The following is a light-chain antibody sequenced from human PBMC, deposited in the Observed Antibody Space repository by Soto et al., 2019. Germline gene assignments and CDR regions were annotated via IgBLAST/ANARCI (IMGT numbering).Light chain of an antibody. V-gene: IGKV3-15*01. CDR1: QRISSN. Sequence: EIVMTQSPATLSVSPGERATLSCSASQRISSNLAWYQQRPGQAPRLLIYGASTRATGIPARFSGSGSGTEFTLTISSLQSEDFAVYYCQQYNTWPLITFGPGTRLEIK. CDR2: GAS. CDR3: QQYNTWPLIT. J-gene: IGKJ5*01.